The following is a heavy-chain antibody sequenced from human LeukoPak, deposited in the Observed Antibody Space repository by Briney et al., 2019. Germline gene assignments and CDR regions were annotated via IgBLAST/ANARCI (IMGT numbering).Heavy chain of an antibody. CDR1: GFTFSTYW. CDR2: IKQDGSEK. D-gene: IGHD6-13*01. V-gene: IGHV3-7*01. J-gene: IGHJ4*02. Sequence: GGSLRLSCEASGFTFSTYWMSWVRQAPGKGGEWVANIKQDGSEKYYVDSVKGRFTISRDNAKNSLYLQMNSLRAEDTAMYYCARDSAGNDYWGQGTLVTVSS. CDR3: ARDSAGNDY.